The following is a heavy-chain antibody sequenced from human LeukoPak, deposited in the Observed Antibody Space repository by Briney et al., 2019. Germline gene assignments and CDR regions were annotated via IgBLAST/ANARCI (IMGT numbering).Heavy chain of an antibody. CDR3: ARDVGGSLDY. V-gene: IGHV3-7*01. CDR1: GFTFNTYW. D-gene: IGHD1-26*01. J-gene: IGHJ4*02. Sequence: PGGSLRLSCAASGFTFNTYWMAWVRQAPGKGLEWVANIKEDESAKHQADSVKGRFTISRDNAQNSVYLQMSSLRGEDTAVYYCARDVGGSLDYWGQGTRVTVSS. CDR2: IKEDESAK.